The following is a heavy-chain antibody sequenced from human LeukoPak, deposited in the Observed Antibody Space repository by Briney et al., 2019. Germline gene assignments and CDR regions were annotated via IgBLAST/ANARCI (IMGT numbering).Heavy chain of an antibody. CDR3: ARPHTGFDS. J-gene: IGHJ4*02. CDR2: INSDGSTT. CDR1: GFTFSSYW. Sequence: GSLRLSCTASGFTFSSYWMHWVRQAPGKGLVWVSRINSDGSTTTYADSVKGRFTISRDNAKNTLYLQMNSLRVEDAAVYYCARPHTGFDSWGQGTLVTVSS. V-gene: IGHV3-74*01.